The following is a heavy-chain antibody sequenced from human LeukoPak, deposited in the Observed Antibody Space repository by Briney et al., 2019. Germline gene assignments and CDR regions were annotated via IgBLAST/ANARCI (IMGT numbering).Heavy chain of an antibody. CDR3: ATWGSIAARPLDY. CDR1: GGTFSSYA. V-gene: IGHV1-69*05. Sequence: SVKVSCKASGGTFSSYAISWVRQAPGQGLEWMGRIIPIFGTANYAQKFQGRVTMTRDTSTSTVYMELSSLRSEDTAVYYCATWGSIAARPLDYWGQGTLVTVSS. J-gene: IGHJ4*02. D-gene: IGHD6-6*01. CDR2: IIPIFGTA.